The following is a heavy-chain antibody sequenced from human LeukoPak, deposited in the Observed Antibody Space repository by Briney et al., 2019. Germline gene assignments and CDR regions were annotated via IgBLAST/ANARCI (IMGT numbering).Heavy chain of an antibody. CDR1: GGSFSGYY. D-gene: IGHD1-7*01. V-gene: IGHV4-34*01. CDR3: ARGVAWNYAY. J-gene: IGHJ4*02. CDR2: INHSGST. Sequence: PSETLSLTCAVYGGSFSGYYWSWIRQPPGKGLEWIGEINHSGSTNYNPSLKSRVTISAGTSKNQFSLKLSSVTGADTAVYYCARGVAWNYAYWGQGTLVTVSS.